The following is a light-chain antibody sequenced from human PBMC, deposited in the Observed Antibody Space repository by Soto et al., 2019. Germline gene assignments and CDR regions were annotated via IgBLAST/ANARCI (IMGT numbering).Light chain of an antibody. CDR1: TTDIGGYNY. CDR3: SSYRSSISPVV. CDR2: RVS. Sequence: QSALTQPASGSGSPGQSITLSRTGTTTDIGGYNYVSWYQQHPRKTPQLMIYRVSNRRSGVSDRFFGYKAGNTSSLPISGLQPEDEADYYCSSYRSSISPVVFGGGTQLPVL. V-gene: IGLV2-14*01. J-gene: IGLJ2*01.